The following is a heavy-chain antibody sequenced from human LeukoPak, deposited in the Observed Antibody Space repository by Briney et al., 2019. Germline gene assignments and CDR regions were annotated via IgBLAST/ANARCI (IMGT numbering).Heavy chain of an antibody. CDR3: ARVVRSGYATYGMDV. Sequence: SETLSLTCTVSGGSISSSSYYWGWIRQPPGKGLEWIGSIYYSGSTYYNPSLKSRVTISVDTSKNQFSLKLSSVTAADTAVYYCARVVRSGYATYGMDVWGQGTTVTVSS. V-gene: IGHV4-39*01. CDR1: GGSISSSSYY. J-gene: IGHJ6*02. D-gene: IGHD5-12*01. CDR2: IYYSGST.